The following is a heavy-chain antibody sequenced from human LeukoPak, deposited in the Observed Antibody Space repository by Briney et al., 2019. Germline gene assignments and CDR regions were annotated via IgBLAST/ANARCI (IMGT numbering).Heavy chain of an antibody. J-gene: IGHJ4*02. D-gene: IGHD2-2*01. Sequence: GGSLRLSCAASGFTVSRYYMSWVRQAPGKGLEWVSVFYIDGNTYYADSVKGRFTISRDNAKNTLYLQMNSLRAEDTAVYYCVRLVAVPDAYFDYWGQGTLVTVSS. CDR3: VRLVAVPDAYFDY. V-gene: IGHV3-66*04. CDR2: FYIDGNT. CDR1: GFTVSRYY.